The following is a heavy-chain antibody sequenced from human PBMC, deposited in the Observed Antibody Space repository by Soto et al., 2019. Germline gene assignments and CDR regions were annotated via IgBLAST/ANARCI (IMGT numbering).Heavy chain of an antibody. V-gene: IGHV1-18*01. Sequence: GASVKVSCKASGYTFTIYGINWVRQAPGQGLEWMGWINAGNGNTKYSQKFQGRVTITRDTSASTAYMELSSLRSEDTAVYYCARKQSGIAVENWFDPWGQGTLVTVSS. CDR3: ARKQSGIAVENWFDP. CDR1: GYTFTIYG. D-gene: IGHD6-19*01. J-gene: IGHJ5*02. CDR2: INAGNGNT.